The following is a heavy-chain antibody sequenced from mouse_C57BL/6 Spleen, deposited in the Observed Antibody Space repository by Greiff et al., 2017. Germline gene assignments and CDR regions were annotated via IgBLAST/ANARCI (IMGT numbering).Heavy chain of an antibody. CDR1: GFNIKDDY. D-gene: IGHD2-5*01. Sequence: EVQLQQSGAELVRPGASVKLSCTASGFNIKDDYMHWVKQRPEQGLEWIGWIDPENGDTEYASKFQGKATITADTSSNPAYLQLSSLTSEDTAVYYCTTNGYSNFDYWGQGTTLTVSS. CDR3: TTNGYSNFDY. J-gene: IGHJ2*01. V-gene: IGHV14-4*01. CDR2: IDPENGDT.